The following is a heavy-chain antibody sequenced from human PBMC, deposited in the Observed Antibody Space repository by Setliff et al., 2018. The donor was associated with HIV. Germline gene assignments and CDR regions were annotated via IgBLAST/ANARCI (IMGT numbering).Heavy chain of an antibody. CDR3: ARGGRKDLADY. Sequence: SETLSLTCTVSGGPISSAGGYFYSWIRQHPGKGLEWIGYIYCSGSTYYNPSLKSRFTISMDTSKNQFSLKVTSVSAADTAVYYCARGGRKDLADYWGQGALVTVSS. V-gene: IGHV4-31*03. D-gene: IGHD3-16*01. J-gene: IGHJ4*02. CDR1: GGPISSAGGYF. CDR2: IYCSGST.